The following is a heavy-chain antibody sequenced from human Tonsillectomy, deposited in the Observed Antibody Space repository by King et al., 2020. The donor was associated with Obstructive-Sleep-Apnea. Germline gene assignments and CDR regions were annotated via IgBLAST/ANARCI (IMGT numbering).Heavy chain of an antibody. J-gene: IGHJ4*02. D-gene: IGHD2-15*01. CDR3: ASSLGLYCSGGSCYFAFDY. V-gene: IGHV5-51*01. CDR1: GYSFTSYW. Sequence: QLVKSGAEVKKPGASLKISCKGSGYSFTSYWIGWVRQMPGKGLEWMGIIYPGDSDTRYSPSFQGQVTISADKSISTAYLQWSSLKASDTAMYYCASSLGLYCSGGSCYFAFDYWGQGTLVTVSS. CDR2: IYPGDSDT.